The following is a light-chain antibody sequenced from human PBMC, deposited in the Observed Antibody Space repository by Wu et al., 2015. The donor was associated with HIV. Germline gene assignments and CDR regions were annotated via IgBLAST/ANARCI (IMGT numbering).Light chain of an antibody. CDR2: DSS. CDR3: QQSGGWPLT. Sequence: EIVLTQSPVTLSLSPGERATLSCRASQNINNYLAWYQQKPGQSPRLLIYDSSNRATGIPPRFSGSGSGTDFTLTISSLDVEDFAVYYCQQSGGWPLTFGQGTRLEIK. CDR1: QNINNY. J-gene: IGKJ5*01. V-gene: IGKV3-11*01.